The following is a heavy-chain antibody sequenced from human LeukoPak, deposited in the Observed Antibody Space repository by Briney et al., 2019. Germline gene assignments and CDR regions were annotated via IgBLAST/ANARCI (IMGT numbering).Heavy chain of an antibody. Sequence: PGGSLRLSCAASGFTFDDYAMHWVRQAPGKGLEWVSGIDWNSGRIGYADSVKGRFTISRDNAKNSLYLQMNSLRAEDAAIYYCAKDSEDGHNWAPFDYWGQGTLVTVSS. CDR2: IDWNSGRI. CDR3: AKDSEDGHNWAPFDY. CDR1: GFTFDDYA. J-gene: IGHJ4*02. D-gene: IGHD5-24*01. V-gene: IGHV3-9*01.